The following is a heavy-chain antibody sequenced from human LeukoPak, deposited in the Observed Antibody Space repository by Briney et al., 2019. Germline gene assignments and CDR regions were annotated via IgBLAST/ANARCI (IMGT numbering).Heavy chain of an antibody. CDR1: GYSITGYY. D-gene: IGHD4-17*01. J-gene: IGHJ4*02. V-gene: IGHV1-2*06. CDR3: ARDRNDHGDLSF. CDR2: INPNSGGT. Sequence: ASVKVSCKASGYSITGYYIHWVRQAPGQGLEWMGRINPNSGGTNCAQMFQGRVTMTRDTSISTAYMELSRLRFDDTAVYYCARDRNDHGDLSFWGQGTLVTVSS.